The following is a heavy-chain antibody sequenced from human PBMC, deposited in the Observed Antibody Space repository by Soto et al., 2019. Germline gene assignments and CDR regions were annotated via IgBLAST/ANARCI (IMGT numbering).Heavy chain of an antibody. CDR3: TRHGRPDITIFGVGAYNFAT. CDR2: MSYTTTS. CDR1: GGSTRSSSYY. J-gene: IGHJ4*02. Sequence: PSETLSLTCTVSGGSTRSSSYYWGWVRQPPGKGLEWIGSMSYTTTSYYAPTLRSRAVISVDTAKNQFSLRLSSVTAADTAVYYCTRHGRPDITIFGVGAYNFATWGQGSLVTVSS. D-gene: IGHD3-3*01. V-gene: IGHV4-39*01.